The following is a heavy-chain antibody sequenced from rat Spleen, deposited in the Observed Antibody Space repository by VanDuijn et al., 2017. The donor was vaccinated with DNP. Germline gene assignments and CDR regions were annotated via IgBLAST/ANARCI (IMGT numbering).Heavy chain of an antibody. CDR2: ISTSGGST. V-gene: IGHV5-46*01. J-gene: IGHJ2*01. D-gene: IGHD1-11*01. Sequence: EVQLVESGGGLVQPGGSMKLSCVASGFTFSRYPMAWVRQAPTKGLEWVATISTSGGSTFCRDSVKGRFTISRNNTKSTLYLQMNSLRSEDTATYYCSITESDYWGQGVMVTVSS. CDR1: GFTFSRYP. CDR3: SITESDY.